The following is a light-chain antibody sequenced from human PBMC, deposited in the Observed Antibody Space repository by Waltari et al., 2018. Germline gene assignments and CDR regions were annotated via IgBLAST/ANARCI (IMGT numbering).Light chain of an antibody. V-gene: IGLV2-14*03. CDR1: SSDVGCYNY. J-gene: IGLJ3*02. CDR3: SSYTSSSTLV. CDR2: DVS. Sequence: QSVLTQPASVSGSPGQSITISCTGTSSDVGCYNYVSWYQQHPGKAPKLMIYDVSNRPSGVSNRFSGSKSGNTASLTISGLQAEDEADYYCSSYTSSSTLVFGGGTKLTVL.